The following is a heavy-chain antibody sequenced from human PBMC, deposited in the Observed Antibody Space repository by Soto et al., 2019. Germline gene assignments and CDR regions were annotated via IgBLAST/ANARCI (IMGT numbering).Heavy chain of an antibody. CDR2: IKTDGTYA. D-gene: IGHD3-22*01. J-gene: IGHJ4*02. CDR3: AAGGSGYYAN. V-gene: IGHV3-74*01. Sequence: EVQLVESGGDSVQPGGSLRLSCAASGFTFSTYWMHWVRQAPGKGLLWVSRIKTDGTYATYADSVKGRFTISRDNAKNTLYLQMNSLRVEAAAVYYCAAGGSGYYANWGQGTLVTVSS. CDR1: GFTFSTYW.